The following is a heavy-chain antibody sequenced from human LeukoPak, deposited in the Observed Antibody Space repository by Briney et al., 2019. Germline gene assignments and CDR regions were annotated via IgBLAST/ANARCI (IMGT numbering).Heavy chain of an antibody. CDR1: GYSFTSYW. J-gene: IGHJ3*02. V-gene: IGHV5-51*01. CDR2: IYPGDSDT. CDR3: ARWIRYCSGGSCDDAFDI. D-gene: IGHD2-15*01. Sequence: PGESLKISCKGSGYSFTSYWIGWVRQMPGKGREWMGIIYPGDSDTRYSPSFQGQVTISADKSISTAYLQWSSLKASDTAMYYCARWIRYCSGGSCDDAFDIWGQGTMVTVSS.